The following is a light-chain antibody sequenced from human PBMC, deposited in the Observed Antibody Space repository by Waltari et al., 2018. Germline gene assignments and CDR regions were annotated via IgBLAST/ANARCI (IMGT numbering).Light chain of an antibody. V-gene: IGKV1-39*01. CDR2: AAS. J-gene: IGKJ1*01. Sequence: DIQMTQSPSSLSASVGDRFTITCRASQSISSYLNWYQHKPGKAPKLLIYAASSLQSGVPSRFSGSGSGTDFTLTISSLQPEDFATYYCQQSYSTPRTFGQGTKVEIK. CDR3: QQSYSTPRT. CDR1: QSISSY.